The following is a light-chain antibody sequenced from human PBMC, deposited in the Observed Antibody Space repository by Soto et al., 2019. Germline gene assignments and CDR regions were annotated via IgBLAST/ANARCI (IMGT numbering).Light chain of an antibody. CDR1: SSDVGGYNY. V-gene: IGLV2-14*01. J-gene: IGLJ1*01. CDR3: TSYTSISLYV. Sequence: QPALTQPASVSGSPGQSITISCTGTSSDVGGYNYVSWYQQHPGKAPKLMIYEVSNRPSGVSNRFSGSKSGNTASLTISGLQAVDEVDYYCTSYTSISLYVFGTGTKVTVL. CDR2: EVS.